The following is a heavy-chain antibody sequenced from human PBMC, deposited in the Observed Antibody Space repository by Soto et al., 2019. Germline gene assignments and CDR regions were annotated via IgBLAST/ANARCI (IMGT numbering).Heavy chain of an antibody. V-gene: IGHV4-34*01. D-gene: IGHD2-15*01. CDR1: GGSFSGYY. Sequence: QVQLQQWGAGLLKPSETLSLTCAVYGGSFSGYYWSWIRQPPGKGLEWIGEINHSGSTNYNPSLKSRVTISVDTSKNQFSLKLSSVTAADTAVYYCARGVPDIVVVVAARPLGVWGKGTTVTVSS. CDR2: INHSGST. J-gene: IGHJ6*04. CDR3: ARGVPDIVVVVAARPLGV.